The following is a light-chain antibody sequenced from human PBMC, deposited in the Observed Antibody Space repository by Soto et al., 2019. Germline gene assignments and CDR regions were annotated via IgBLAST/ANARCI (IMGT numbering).Light chain of an antibody. CDR2: GAF. Sequence: EIVLTQSPGTLSSSPGERATLSCRASQSSYSRYLAWYQHRPGQPPRLLIHGAFTRATGISDRFSGSGSGTDFTLTIRSLEPEDFAVYYCHHYGDSPPETFGQGTRVEIK. CDR1: QSSYSRY. V-gene: IGKV3-20*01. J-gene: IGKJ1*01. CDR3: HHYGDSPPET.